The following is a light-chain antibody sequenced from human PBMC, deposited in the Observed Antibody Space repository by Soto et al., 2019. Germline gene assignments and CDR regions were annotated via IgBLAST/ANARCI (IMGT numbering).Light chain of an antibody. Sequence: EIVLTQSPATLSLSPGERATLSCGASQSVSSYLAWYQQKPGQGPRLLIYGASTRATGIPARFSGSGSETDFTLTVSSLRSEDSAVYYCQQYNYWPITFGQGTRLEIK. CDR1: QSVSSY. CDR3: QQYNYWPIT. V-gene: IGKV3-15*01. J-gene: IGKJ5*01. CDR2: GAS.